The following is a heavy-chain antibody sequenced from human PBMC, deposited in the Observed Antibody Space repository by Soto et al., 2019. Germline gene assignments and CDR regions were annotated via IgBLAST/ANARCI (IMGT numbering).Heavy chain of an antibody. J-gene: IGHJ3*02. CDR2: IYYSGST. CDR1: GGSISSGGYY. CDR3: AGDSRDAFDI. V-gene: IGHV4-31*03. Sequence: SETLSLTCTVSGGSISSGGYYWSWIRQHPGKGLEWIGYIYYSGSTYYNPSLKSRVTISVDTSKNQFSLKLSSVTAADTAVYYCAGDSRDAFDIWGQGTMVTVSS.